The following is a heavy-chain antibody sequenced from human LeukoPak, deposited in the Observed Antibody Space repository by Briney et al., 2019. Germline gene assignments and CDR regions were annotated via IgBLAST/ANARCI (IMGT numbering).Heavy chain of an antibody. J-gene: IGHJ4*02. CDR3: ARLVDYYDSSGYFSGYFDY. D-gene: IGHD3-22*01. Sequence: GESLKISCKGSGHSFTSYWIGWVRRMPGKGLEWMGIIYPGDSDTRYSPSFQGQVTISADKSISTAYLQWSSLKASDTAMFYCARLVDYYDSSGYFSGYFDYWGQGTLVTVSS. V-gene: IGHV5-51*01. CDR1: GHSFTSYW. CDR2: IYPGDSDT.